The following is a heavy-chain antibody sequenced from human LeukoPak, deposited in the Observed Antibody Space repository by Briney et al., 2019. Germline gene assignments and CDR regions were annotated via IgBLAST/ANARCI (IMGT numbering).Heavy chain of an antibody. CDR1: GFAFSNYG. J-gene: IGHJ4*02. Sequence: GRSLRLSCAASGFAFSNYGMHWVRQAPGKGLEWVAVIWYDGTKKYYADSVKGRFTISRDNPKNTLYLQMNSLRAEDTAEYYCARETRIEYFYDSSGPAKYWGQGTLVTVSS. CDR3: ARETRIEYFYDSSGPAKY. D-gene: IGHD3-22*01. CDR2: IWYDGTKK. V-gene: IGHV3-33*01.